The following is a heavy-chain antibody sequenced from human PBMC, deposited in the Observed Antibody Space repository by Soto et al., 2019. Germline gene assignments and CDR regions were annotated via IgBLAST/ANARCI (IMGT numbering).Heavy chain of an antibody. D-gene: IGHD5-18*01. CDR2: IYYSGST. V-gene: IGHV4-59*01. CDR3: ARNVDTAMVSSVAFDI. J-gene: IGHJ3*02. Sequence: LSLTCTVSGGSISSYYWSWIRQPPGKGLEWIGYIYYSGSTNYNPSLKSRVTISVDTSKNQFSLKLSSVTAADTAVYYCARNVDTAMVSSVAFDIWGQGTMVTVSS. CDR1: GGSISSYY.